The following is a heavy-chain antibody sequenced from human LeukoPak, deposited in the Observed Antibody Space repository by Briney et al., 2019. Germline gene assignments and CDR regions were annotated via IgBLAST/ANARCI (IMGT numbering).Heavy chain of an antibody. Sequence: ASVNVSCKASVGTFSIYAITWVRQAPGQGLEWMGWIGANNANTKLEQKFQGRLTMAIDTSTGIVHMELRDLISDDTAVYYCGRNGVVAENRLYVDYWGQGTLVTVSS. CDR3: GRNGVVAENRLYVDY. V-gene: IGHV1-18*01. J-gene: IGHJ4*02. CDR2: IGANNANT. D-gene: IGHD2-8*01. CDR1: VGTFSIYA.